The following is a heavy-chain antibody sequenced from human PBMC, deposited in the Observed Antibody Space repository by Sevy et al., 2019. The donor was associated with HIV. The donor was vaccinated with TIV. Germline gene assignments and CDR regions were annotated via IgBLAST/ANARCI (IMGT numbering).Heavy chain of an antibody. J-gene: IGHJ3*01. CDR2: ISGRGVST. CDR3: AKSMGGSHAFDF. D-gene: IGHD6-25*01. CDR1: GFTFSSYD. V-gene: IGHV3-23*01. Sequence: GGSLRLSCAASGFTFSSYDMSWVRQAPGKGLKWVSVISGRGVSTYYADSVKGRLTISRDSSKITPYLQLNSLRAEDTAVYYCAKSMGGSHAFDFWGQGTTVTVSS.